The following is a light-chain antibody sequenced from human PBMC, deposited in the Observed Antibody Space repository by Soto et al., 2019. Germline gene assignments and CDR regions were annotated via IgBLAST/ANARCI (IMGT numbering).Light chain of an antibody. CDR2: DVS. Sequence: QSVLTQPASVSGSPGQSIAISCTGTSSDVGGYDYVSWYQQHPGKAPKLMIYDVSNRPSGVSSRFSGSKSGNMDSMTISGLQAEDEADYYCNSYTSSSTYVFGTGTKVTVL. CDR1: SSDVGGYDY. CDR3: NSYTSSSTYV. V-gene: IGLV2-14*01. J-gene: IGLJ1*01.